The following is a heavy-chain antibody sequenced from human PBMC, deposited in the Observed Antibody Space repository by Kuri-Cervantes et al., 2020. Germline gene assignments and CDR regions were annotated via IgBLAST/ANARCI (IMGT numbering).Heavy chain of an antibody. V-gene: IGHV3-30-3*01. D-gene: IGHD2-15*01. J-gene: IGHJ3*02. CDR1: GSTFSSYA. CDR2: ISYDGSNK. CDR3: ARPGHCSGGSCQRAFDI. Sequence: LSLTCAASGSTFSSYAMHWVRQAPGKGLEWVAVISYDGSNKYYADSVKGRFTISRDNSKNTLYVQMNSLRHEDTAVYYCARPGHCSGGSCQRAFDIWGPGTMVTVSS.